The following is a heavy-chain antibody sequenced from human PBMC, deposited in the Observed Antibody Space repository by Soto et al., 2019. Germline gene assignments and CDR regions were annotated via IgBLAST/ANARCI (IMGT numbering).Heavy chain of an antibody. V-gene: IGHV3-23*01. CDR2: ISAGGNLI. CDR1: GFILSNHA. CDR3: AKRQGIGAAAKNFDF. J-gene: IGHJ4*02. Sequence: GSLRLSCAASGFILSNHAMSWVRQVPGKGLEWVSGISAGGNLIYYADSVRGRFTMSRDNSKNMLYLQMNSLRAEDTAVYFCAKRQGIGAAAKNFDFWGQGARVTVSS. D-gene: IGHD6-13*01.